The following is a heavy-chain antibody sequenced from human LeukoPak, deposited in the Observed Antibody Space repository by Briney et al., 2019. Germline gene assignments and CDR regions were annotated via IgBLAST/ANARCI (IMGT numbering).Heavy chain of an antibody. V-gene: IGHV1-69*05. D-gene: IGHD6-13*01. CDR2: SIPIFGTA. Sequence: ASVKVSCKASGGTYSSYAISWVRQAPGQGLEWMGGSIPIFGTANYAQKFQGRVTITTDESTSTAYMELSSLRSEDTAVYYCARGVAAAELSGSYYYYMDVWGKGTTVTVSS. CDR1: GGTYSSYA. J-gene: IGHJ6*03. CDR3: ARGVAAAELSGSYYYYMDV.